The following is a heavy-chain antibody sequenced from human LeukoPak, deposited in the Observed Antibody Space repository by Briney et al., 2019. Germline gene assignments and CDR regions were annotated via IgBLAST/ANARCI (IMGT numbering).Heavy chain of an antibody. Sequence: PGRSLRLSCAASGFTFDDYAMHWVRQAPGKGLEWVSGISWNSGSIGYADSVKGRFTISRDNAKNSLYLQMNSLRAEDTALYYRAKGTGGYSLPRGLYGMDVWGQGTTVTVSS. CDR2: ISWNSGSI. V-gene: IGHV3-9*01. CDR1: GFTFDDYA. CDR3: AKGTGGYSLPRGLYGMDV. D-gene: IGHD3-10*01. J-gene: IGHJ6*02.